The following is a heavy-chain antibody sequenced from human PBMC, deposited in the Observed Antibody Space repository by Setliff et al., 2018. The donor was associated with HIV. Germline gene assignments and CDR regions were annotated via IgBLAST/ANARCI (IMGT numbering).Heavy chain of an antibody. CDR3: TRRFEKWLAFDY. D-gene: IGHD6-19*01. Sequence: SETLSLTCTVSGGSISSFSYYWAWIRQSPGKGLEWIGNVYHSGGTDYNPSLRSRVSISVDTSTNQFSLSLASVTAADMAVYYCTRRFEKWLAFDYWGQGTLVTVSS. CDR2: VYHSGGT. J-gene: IGHJ4*02. V-gene: IGHV4-39*01. CDR1: GGSISSFSYY.